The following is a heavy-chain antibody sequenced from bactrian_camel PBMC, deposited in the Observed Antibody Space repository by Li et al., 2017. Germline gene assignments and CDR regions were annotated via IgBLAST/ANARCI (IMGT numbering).Heavy chain of an antibody. CDR3: ASCTYNGHWTIAEYYY. CDR2: IHSAGHYT. V-gene: IGHV3S42*01. Sequence: VQLVESGGGSVQAGGSLRLSCTASGITSYFMGWFRQAPGKEREGVAAIHSAGHYTRYLDSVKGRFTISKDNAKTTLYLQMNSLKPEDTAMYYCASCTYNGHWTIAEYYYWGKGTQVTVS. CDR1: GITSYF. D-gene: IGHD2*01. J-gene: IGHJ4*01.